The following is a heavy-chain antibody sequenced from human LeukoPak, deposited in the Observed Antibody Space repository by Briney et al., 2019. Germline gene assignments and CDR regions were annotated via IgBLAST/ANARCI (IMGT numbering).Heavy chain of an antibody. CDR1: GYTFTSYD. V-gene: IGHV1-8*01. CDR2: MNPNSGNT. Sequence: ASVKVSCKASGYTFTSYDINWVRQATGQGLEWMGWMNPNSGNTGYAQKFQGRVTMTTNTSISTAYMELSSLRSEDTAVYYCARRFTGDHYYYYYGMDVWGQGTTVTVSS. J-gene: IGHJ6*02. CDR3: ARRFTGDHYYYYYGMDV. D-gene: IGHD7-27*01.